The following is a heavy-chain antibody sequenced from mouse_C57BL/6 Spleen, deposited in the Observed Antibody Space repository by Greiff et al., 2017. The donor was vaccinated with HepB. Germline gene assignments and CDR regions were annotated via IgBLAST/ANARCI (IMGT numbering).Heavy chain of an antibody. CDR3: ARHEDDDVQFAY. D-gene: IGHD2-4*01. CDR1: GYAFSSSW. J-gene: IGHJ3*01. CDR2: IYPGDGDT. Sequence: QVQLQQSGPELVKPGASVKISCKASGYAFSSSWMNWVKQRPGKGLEWIGRIYPGDGDTNYNEKFKDKATLTADKSSSTVYMELSRLTSEDSAVYFCARHEDDDVQFAYWGQGTLVTVSA. V-gene: IGHV1-82*01.